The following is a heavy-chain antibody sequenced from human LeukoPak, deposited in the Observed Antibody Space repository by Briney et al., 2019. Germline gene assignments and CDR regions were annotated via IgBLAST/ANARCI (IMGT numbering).Heavy chain of an antibody. D-gene: IGHD3-9*01. J-gene: IGHJ4*02. CDR2: IKSKTDGGTT. Sequence: PGGSLRLSCAASGFTFSTYSMSWVRQAPGKGLEWVGRIKSKTDGGTTDYAALAKGRFTISRDDSKNTLYLQMNSLKTEDTAVYYCTATEYYDILTGHGGDFDYWGQGTLVTVSS. CDR1: GFTFSTYS. V-gene: IGHV3-15*01. CDR3: TATEYYDILTGHGGDFDY.